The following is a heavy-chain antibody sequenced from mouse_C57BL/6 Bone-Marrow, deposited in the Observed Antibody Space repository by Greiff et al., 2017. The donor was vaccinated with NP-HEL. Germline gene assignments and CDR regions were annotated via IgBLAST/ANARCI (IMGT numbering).Heavy chain of an antibody. V-gene: IGHV1-69*01. CDR3: ARKGSTVWYFDV. J-gene: IGHJ1*03. CDR1: GYTFTSYW. CDR2: LDPSDSYT. Sequence: QVQLQQPGAELVMPGASVKLSCKASGYTFTSYWMHWVKQRPGQGLEWIGELDPSDSYTNYNQKFKGKSTLTVDKSSSTAYMQLSSLTSEDSAVYYCARKGSTVWYFDVWGTGTTVTVSS. D-gene: IGHD1-1*01.